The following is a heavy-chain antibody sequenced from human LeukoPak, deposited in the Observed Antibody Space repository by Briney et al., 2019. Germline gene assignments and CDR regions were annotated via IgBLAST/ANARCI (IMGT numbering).Heavy chain of an antibody. D-gene: IGHD3-10*01. CDR2: ISGSGGST. CDR1: GFTFSSYA. Sequence: GGSLGLSCAASGFTFSSYAMSWVRQAPGKGLEWASAISGSGGSTYYADSVKGRLTISRDNSKNTLYLQMNSLRAEDTAVYYCVPKAPSYYYGSGSYAEAPFDYWGQGTLVTVSS. J-gene: IGHJ4*02. CDR3: VPKAPSYYYGSGSYAEAPFDY. V-gene: IGHV3-23*01.